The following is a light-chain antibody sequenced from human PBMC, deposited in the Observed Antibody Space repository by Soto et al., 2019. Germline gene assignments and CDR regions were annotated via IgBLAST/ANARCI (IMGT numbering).Light chain of an antibody. J-gene: IGKJ1*01. V-gene: IGKV3-15*01. Sequence: EIVMTQSPATLSVSPGERATLSCRASQSVSSNLAWYQQKPGQAPRLLIYGASTRATGIPARFSGSGSGTEFTPTISRLEPEDFAVYYCQQYGSSGTFGQGTKVDI. CDR1: QSVSSN. CDR2: GAS. CDR3: QQYGSSGT.